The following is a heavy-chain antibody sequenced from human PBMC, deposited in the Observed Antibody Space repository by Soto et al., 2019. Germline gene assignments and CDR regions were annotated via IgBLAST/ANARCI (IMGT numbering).Heavy chain of an antibody. Sequence: GASVKVSCKASGGTFSSYAIGWVRQAPGQGLEWMGGIIPIFGTANYAQKFQGRVTITADESTSTAYMELSSLRSEDTAVYYCAGDFWSGYYRFDYWGQGTLVTVSS. J-gene: IGHJ4*02. CDR3: AGDFWSGYYRFDY. V-gene: IGHV1-69*13. D-gene: IGHD3-3*01. CDR1: GGTFSSYA. CDR2: IIPIFGTA.